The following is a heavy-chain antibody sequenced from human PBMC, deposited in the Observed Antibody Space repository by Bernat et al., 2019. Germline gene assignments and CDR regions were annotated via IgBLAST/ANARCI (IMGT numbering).Heavy chain of an antibody. Sequence: QVQLVESGGGVVQPGRSLRLSCAASGFTFSTYGMHWVRQAPGKGLEWVAVIWYDGSNKYYAASVKGRFTISKDNSKNTLSLEMNSLGAEDTAVYYCARERAVTHLDYWGQGTLVTVSS. J-gene: IGHJ4*02. CDR3: ARERAVTHLDY. CDR1: GFTFSTYG. CDR2: IWYDGSNK. V-gene: IGHV3-33*01. D-gene: IGHD4-23*01.